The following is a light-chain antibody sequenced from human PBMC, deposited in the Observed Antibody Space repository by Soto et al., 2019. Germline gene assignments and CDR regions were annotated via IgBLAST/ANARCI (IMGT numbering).Light chain of an antibody. CDR2: DVS. CDR1: SSDIGGYNY. V-gene: IGLV2-14*03. J-gene: IGLJ1*01. CDR3: SSYTSTSTLYV. Sequence: QSALTQPASVSGSPGQSITISCTGTSSDIGGYNYVSWYQQLPGKVPKLIIYDVSNRPSGLSDRFSGSNSGNAASLTISGLQAEDEADYYCSSYTSTSTLYVFGPGTKVTVL.